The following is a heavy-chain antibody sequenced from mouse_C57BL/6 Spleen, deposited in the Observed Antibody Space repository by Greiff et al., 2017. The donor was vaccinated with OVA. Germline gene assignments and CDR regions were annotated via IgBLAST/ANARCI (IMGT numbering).Heavy chain of an antibody. CDR2: IDPKTGGT. V-gene: IGHV1-15*01. J-gene: IGHJ1*03. Sequence: VQLQQSGAELVRPGASVTLSCKASGYTFTDYELHWVKQTPVHGLEWIGAIDPKTGGTAYNQKFKGKAILTADKSSSTAYMELRSLTSEDSAVYYCTRDPVVATDWYFDVWGTGTTVTVSS. CDR1: GYTFTDYE. D-gene: IGHD1-1*01. CDR3: TRDPVVATDWYFDV.